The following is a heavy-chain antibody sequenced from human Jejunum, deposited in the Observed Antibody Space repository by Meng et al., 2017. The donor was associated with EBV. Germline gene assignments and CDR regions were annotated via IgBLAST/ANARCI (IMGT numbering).Heavy chain of an antibody. J-gene: IGHJ2*01. CDR2: IYSGGDT. CDR3: ARDPSRVPMDWSVDL. D-gene: IGHD3-10*01. V-gene: IGHV3-53*01. Sequence: EVQLVESGGGLIQPGGSLRLSCAASGFSVSSNYMNWVRQAPGKGLEWVSVIYSGGDTYYADSVKGRFTISRDNSKNTVYLQMNSLRGEDTAVYYCARDPSRVPMDWSVDLWGRGTLGNVSS. CDR1: GFSVSSNY.